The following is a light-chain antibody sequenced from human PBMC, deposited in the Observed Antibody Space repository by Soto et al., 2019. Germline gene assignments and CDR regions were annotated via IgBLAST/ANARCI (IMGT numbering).Light chain of an antibody. Sequence: DIQLTHSPSFLSASVGDRVTITCRASQGISSYLAWYQQKPGKAPKLLIYAASTLQSGVPSRFSGSGSGKEFTLTISSLQPEDFATYYCQQLNSYPLTFGGGSKVEIX. CDR3: QQLNSYPLT. V-gene: IGKV1-9*01. J-gene: IGKJ4*01. CDR2: AAS. CDR1: QGISSY.